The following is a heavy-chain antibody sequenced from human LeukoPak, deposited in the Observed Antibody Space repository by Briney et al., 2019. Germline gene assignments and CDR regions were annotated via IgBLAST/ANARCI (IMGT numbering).Heavy chain of an antibody. CDR2: IYRSSNGEKT. D-gene: IGHD6-19*01. Sequence: GGSLRLSCAASGITFSNAWMTWVRQAPGKGLEWVGRIYRSSNGEKTDYGASVKGRITMSRDDSKNTLYLQMNNRKTEDTAVYYCTTYSSGSCHFWGQGTLVTVSS. CDR3: TTYSSGSCHF. V-gene: IGHV3-15*01. CDR1: GITFSNAW. J-gene: IGHJ4*02.